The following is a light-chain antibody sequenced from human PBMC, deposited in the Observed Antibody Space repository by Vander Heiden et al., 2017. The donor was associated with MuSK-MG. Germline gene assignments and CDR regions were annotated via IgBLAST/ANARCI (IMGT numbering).Light chain of an antibody. Sequence: QSALTQPPSVSGSPGPSITIAGTGTSSDVGGYDSVSWYQQYPGEAPKIVIFGVSNRPSGVSYRFSGSKSGNTASLTISGLQAEDEADYYCCSYGSSSTMVFGTGTKLTVL. V-gene: IGLV2-14*03. CDR2: GVS. J-gene: IGLJ1*01. CDR1: SSDVGGYDS. CDR3: CSYGSSSTMV.